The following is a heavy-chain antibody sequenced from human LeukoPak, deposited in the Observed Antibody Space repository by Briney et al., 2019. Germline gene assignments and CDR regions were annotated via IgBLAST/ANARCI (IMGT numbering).Heavy chain of an antibody. CDR1: GGSISNYY. Sequence: SETLSLTCIVSGGSISNYYWTWIRQPPGKGLEWIGEINHSGSTNYNPSLKSRVTISVDTSKNQFSLKLSSVTAADTAVYYCARRATYYDFWSGYLGNWFDPWGQGTLVTVSS. D-gene: IGHD3-3*01. CDR3: ARRATYYDFWSGYLGNWFDP. J-gene: IGHJ5*02. CDR2: INHSGST. V-gene: IGHV4-34*01.